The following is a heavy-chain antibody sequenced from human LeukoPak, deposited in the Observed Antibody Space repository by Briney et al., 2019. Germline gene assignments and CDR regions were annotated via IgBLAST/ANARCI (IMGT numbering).Heavy chain of an antibody. J-gene: IGHJ4*02. V-gene: IGHV4-59*12. D-gene: IGHD4-23*01. CDR3: ARDAWNGNSPLDY. CDR2: IDYSGSA. Sequence: PSETLSLTCTVSGGSISSFYWRWLRQSPGKALEWLGYIDYSGSAYYNPSFKSRVTISVDTAKSQFSLDLRSVTAADTAVYYCARDAWNGNSPLDYWGQGTLVTVSS. CDR1: GGSISSFY.